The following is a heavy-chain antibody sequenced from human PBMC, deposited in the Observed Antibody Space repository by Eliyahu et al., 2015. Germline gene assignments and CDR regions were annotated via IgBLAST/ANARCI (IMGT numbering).Heavy chain of an antibody. D-gene: IGHD2-15*01. Sequence: QVTLKESGPVLVXPTETLTLTCTVSGFSXSNXRLGVSWIRQPPGKALEWLAHIFXNDEKSYSTSLKSRLTISKDTSKSQVVLTMTNMDPVDTATYYCARARGLYCSGGSCPRGYYYGMDVWGQGTTVTVSS. V-gene: IGHV2-26*01. CDR3: ARARGLYCSGGSCPRGYYYGMDV. CDR2: IFXNDEK. CDR1: GFSXSNXRLG. J-gene: IGHJ6*02.